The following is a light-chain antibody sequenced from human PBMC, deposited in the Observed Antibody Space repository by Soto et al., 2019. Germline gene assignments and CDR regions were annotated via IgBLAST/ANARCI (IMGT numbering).Light chain of an antibody. CDR3: ETWDTNTRV. Sequence: VLAQSSSASASLGSSVKLTCTLSSGHSTYIIAWHQQQPGKAPRYLMNLEGSGSYNKGSGVPDRFSGSSSGADRYLTISNLQFEDEADYYCETWDTNTRVFGTGTKLTVL. CDR1: SGHSTYI. J-gene: IGLJ1*01. CDR2: LEGSGSY. V-gene: IGLV4-60*02.